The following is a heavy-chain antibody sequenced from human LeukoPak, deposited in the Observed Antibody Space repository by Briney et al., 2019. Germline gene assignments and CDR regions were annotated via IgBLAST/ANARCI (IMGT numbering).Heavy chain of an antibody. D-gene: IGHD3-22*01. J-gene: IGHJ4*02. CDR1: GGSMSRYY. CDR3: ARAPSSAFSFDF. CDR2: IYYSGNT. Sequence: SETLSLTCTVSGGSMSRYYWSWIRQPPGKGLEWIGYIYYSGNTNSNPSLKSRVTISVDTSQNQFSLKLTSMTAADTAVYYCARAPSSAFSFDFWSQGTLVTVSS. V-gene: IGHV4-59*08.